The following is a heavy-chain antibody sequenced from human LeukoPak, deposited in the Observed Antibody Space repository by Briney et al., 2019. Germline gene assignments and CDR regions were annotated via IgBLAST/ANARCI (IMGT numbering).Heavy chain of an antibody. CDR1: GFTFSNYW. J-gene: IGHJ6*02. Sequence: GGSLRLSCAASGFTFSNYWMTWVRQTPGKGLEWVASISASGGSTYYADSVEGRYTISRDNSKNTLYLQMNSLRAEDTAICYCAKERGRNYFYYGMDVWGQGTTVTVSS. CDR2: ISASGGST. CDR3: AKERGRNYFYYGMDV. V-gene: IGHV3-23*01.